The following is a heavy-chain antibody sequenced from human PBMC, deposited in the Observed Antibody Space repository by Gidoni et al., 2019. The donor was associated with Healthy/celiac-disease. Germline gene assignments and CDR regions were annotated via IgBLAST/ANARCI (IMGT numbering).Heavy chain of an antibody. CDR2: IYYSGST. CDR1: GGPISSYY. J-gene: IGHJ4*02. V-gene: IGHV4-59*01. Sequence: QVQLQESGPGLVKPSETLSLTCTVSGGPISSYYWSWIRQPPGKGLEWIGYIYYSGSTNYNPSLKSRVTISVDTSKNQFSLKLSSVTAADTAVYYCARNYCSGGSCYFDYWGQGTLVTVSS. D-gene: IGHD2-15*01. CDR3: ARNYCSGGSCYFDY.